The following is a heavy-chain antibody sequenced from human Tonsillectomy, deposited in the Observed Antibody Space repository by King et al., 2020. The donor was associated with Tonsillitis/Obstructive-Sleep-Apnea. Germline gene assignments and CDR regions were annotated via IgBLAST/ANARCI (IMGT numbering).Heavy chain of an antibody. J-gene: IGHJ3*02. D-gene: IGHD2-15*01. Sequence: QLQESGPGLVKPSETLSLTCTVSGDSVSSGNYFWSWIRQPPGKGLEWIGYIHHSGSSNYNPSLKSRVIISLDSSKNQFSLKVSSVTAADTAVYYRARVVVVVAATLAAFDIWGQGTMVTVSS. CDR1: GDSVSSGNYF. V-gene: IGHV4-61*01. CDR2: IHHSGSS. CDR3: ARVVVVVAATLAAFDI.